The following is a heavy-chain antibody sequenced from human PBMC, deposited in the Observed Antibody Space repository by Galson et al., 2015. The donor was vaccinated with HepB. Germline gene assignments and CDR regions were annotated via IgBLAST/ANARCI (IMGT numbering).Heavy chain of an antibody. J-gene: IGHJ3*01. CDR1: EFTFSDYS. D-gene: IGHD3-10*01. CDR3: ARSNYYGSSRDAFDL. V-gene: IGHV3-30*04. Sequence: SLRLSCAASEFTFSDYSMHWVRQAPGKGLQWVTLISYDGSDKYYADSVKGRFTISRDNSKNTLYLEMNSLRAEDTAVYYCARSNYYGSSRDAFDLWGQGTMVIVSS. CDR2: ISYDGSDK.